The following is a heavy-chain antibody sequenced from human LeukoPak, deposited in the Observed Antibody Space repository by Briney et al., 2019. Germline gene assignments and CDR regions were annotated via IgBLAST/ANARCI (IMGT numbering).Heavy chain of an antibody. CDR3: ARDLNWFDP. CDR1: GGSISSHY. V-gene: IGHV4-59*11. J-gene: IGHJ5*02. Sequence: PSETLSLTCTVSGGSISSHYWSWIRQPPGKGLEWIGYIYYSGSTNYNPYLKSRVTISVDTSKNQFSLKLSSVTAADTAAYYCARDLNWFDPWGQGTLVTVSS. CDR2: IYYSGST.